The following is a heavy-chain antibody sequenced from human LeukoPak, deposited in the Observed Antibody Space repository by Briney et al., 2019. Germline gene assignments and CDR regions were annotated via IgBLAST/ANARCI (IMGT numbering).Heavy chain of an antibody. CDR1: GFTLSSYA. J-gene: IGHJ4*02. CDR2: ISYDGSNK. CDR3: ARDTRYSGYFGPYY. V-gene: IGHV3-30*07. D-gene: IGHD5-12*01. Sequence: GRSLRLSCGAWGFTLSSYAMQGVRRARGKGLEGVAVISYDGSNKYYADAVKGRFTISRDNSKNTLYLQMNSLRAEDTAVYYCARDTRYSGYFGPYYWGQGTLVSVSS.